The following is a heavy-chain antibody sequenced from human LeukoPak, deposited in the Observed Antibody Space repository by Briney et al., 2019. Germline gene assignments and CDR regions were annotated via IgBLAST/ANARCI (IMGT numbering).Heavy chain of an antibody. CDR1: DDSMSSYY. CDR3: ATWRIGYFDY. Sequence: SETLSPTCTVSDDSMSSYYWSWLRQPPGKELEWIGYIYYSGNTNYNPSLKSRVTISVDTSKNQFSLRLRSVTAADAAVYYCATWRIGYFDYWGQGILVTVSS. D-gene: IGHD3-3*01. V-gene: IGHV4-59*01. J-gene: IGHJ4*02. CDR2: IYYSGNT.